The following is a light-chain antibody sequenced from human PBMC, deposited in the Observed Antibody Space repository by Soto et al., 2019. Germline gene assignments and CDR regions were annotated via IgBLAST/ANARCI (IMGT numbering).Light chain of an antibody. V-gene: IGKV3-20*01. Sequence: EIVLTQSPGTLSLSPGERATLSCRTSQTLSSSFLAWYQQTPGQAPRLLIYDTSTRAIDIPDRFSGSGSGTDFTLTISRLEPDDFAVYYCQQYGYLGTFGQGTKVEFK. CDR3: QQYGYLGT. CDR2: DTS. CDR1: QTLSSSF. J-gene: IGKJ1*01.